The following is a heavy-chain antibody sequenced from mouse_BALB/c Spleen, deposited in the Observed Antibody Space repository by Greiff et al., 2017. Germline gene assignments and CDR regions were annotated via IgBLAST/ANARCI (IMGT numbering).Heavy chain of an antibody. D-gene: IGHD1-1*01. V-gene: IGHV1-9*01. CDR3: ARRILSTGMDY. CDR1: GYTFSSYW. J-gene: IGHJ2*01. CDR2: ILPGSGST. Sequence: VQLHQSGAELMKPGASVKISCKATGYTFSSYWIEWVKQRPGHGLEWIGEILPGSGSTNYNEKFKGKATLTADTSSNTAYMQLSSLTSEDSAVYDSARRILSTGMDYWGQGTTLTVSA.